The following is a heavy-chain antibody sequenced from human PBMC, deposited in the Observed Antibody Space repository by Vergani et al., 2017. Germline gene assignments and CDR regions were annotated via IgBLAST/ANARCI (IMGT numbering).Heavy chain of an antibody. CDR1: GFTFGYYA. V-gene: IGHV3-49*03. Sequence: EVQLVESGGDLVQPGRSLRLSCTASGFTFGYYAMDWFRQAPGQGLEWVGGIRSKAYGQATIYAASVKGRFTISRDDSKSIAYLQMNNLQTEDTAMYYCVREQGTMLRGSDALDIWGQGTMVSDCS. J-gene: IGHJ3*02. CDR3: VREQGTMLRGSDALDI. D-gene: IGHD3-10*01. CDR2: IRSKAYGQAT.